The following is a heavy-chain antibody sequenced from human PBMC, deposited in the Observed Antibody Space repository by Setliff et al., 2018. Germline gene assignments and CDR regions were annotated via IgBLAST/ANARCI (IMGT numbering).Heavy chain of an antibody. J-gene: IGHJ6*02. Sequence: SETLSLTCTVSGGSISPYFWSWIRQPPGKGLEWIGYIYHNGNTNFNPSLKTRVTMSVDPSKNQFALNLRSVTAADTAVYYCVRDRTAYSYGLDVWAQGTTGTVSS. CDR3: VRDRTAYSYGLDV. CDR1: GGSISPYF. CDR2: IYHNGNT. D-gene: IGHD5-18*01. V-gene: IGHV4-59*01.